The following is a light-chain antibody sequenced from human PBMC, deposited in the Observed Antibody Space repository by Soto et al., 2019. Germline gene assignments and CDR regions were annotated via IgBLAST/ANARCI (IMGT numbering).Light chain of an antibody. CDR2: RNI. CDR3: ATWDDSLSDVV. J-gene: IGLJ2*01. V-gene: IGLV1-47*01. Sequence: QSVLTQPPSASGTPGQWVTISCSGSSSNIGNNFVYWYQQVPETAPKLLIYRNILRASGVPDRFSASRSGTSASLAISGLRSEDEADYYCATWDDSLSDVVFGGGTKLTVL. CDR1: SSNIGNNF.